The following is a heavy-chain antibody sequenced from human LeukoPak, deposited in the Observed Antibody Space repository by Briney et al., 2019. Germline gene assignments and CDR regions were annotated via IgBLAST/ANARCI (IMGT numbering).Heavy chain of an antibody. D-gene: IGHD2-21*02. CDR3: AKVEQRNIVVVTAIPGDY. Sequence: PGGSLRPSCAASGFTFSSYAMSWVRQAPGKGLEWVSAISGSGGSTYYADSVKGRFTISRDNSKNTLYLQMNSLRAEDTVVYYCAKVEQRNIVVVTAIPGDYWGQGTLVTVSS. J-gene: IGHJ4*02. V-gene: IGHV3-23*01. CDR2: ISGSGGST. CDR1: GFTFSSYA.